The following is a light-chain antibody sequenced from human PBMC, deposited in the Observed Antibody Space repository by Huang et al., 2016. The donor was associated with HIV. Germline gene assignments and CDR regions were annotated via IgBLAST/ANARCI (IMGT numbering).Light chain of an antibody. CDR1: QGISNS. J-gene: IGKJ4*01. CDR3: QQFSSYSPLT. CDR2: AAS. V-gene: IGKV1-9*01. Sequence: IQLTQSPSSLSASVGDRVTITCRASQGISNSLVWYQQKPGRAPKFLIYAASTLQSWVTSRFSGSGSGTDFTLTISSLQPEDSATYYCQQFSSYSPLTFGGGTKVEIK.